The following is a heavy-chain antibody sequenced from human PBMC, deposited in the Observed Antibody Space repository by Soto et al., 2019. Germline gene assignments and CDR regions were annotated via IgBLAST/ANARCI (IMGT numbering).Heavy chain of an antibody. CDR2: ISTFNGNT. D-gene: IGHD4-17*01. CDR1: ASTFTGYT. CDR3: ARGTVTSGRWFGP. V-gene: IGHV1-18*04. Sequence: VASVKVSCKASASTFTGYTINWVRQAPGQGLEWMGWISTFNGNTKYAGNFEGRVTMTTNTSTTTAYMELTSLRFDDTAVYFCARGTVTSGRWFGPWGQGTLVTVSS. J-gene: IGHJ5*02.